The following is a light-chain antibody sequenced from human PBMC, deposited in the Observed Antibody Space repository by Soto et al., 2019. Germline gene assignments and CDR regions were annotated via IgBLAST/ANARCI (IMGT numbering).Light chain of an antibody. V-gene: IGLV2-23*02. CDR1: SSDVGSYNL. J-gene: IGLJ1*01. CDR2: EVS. Sequence: QSALTQPASVSGSPGQSITISCTGTSSDVGSYNLVSWYQQHPGKAPKLMIYEVSKRPSGVSNRFSGSKSGNTASLTISGLQAEDEADYYCCSYAVSRTYVFGTGTKLTVL. CDR3: CSYAVSRTYV.